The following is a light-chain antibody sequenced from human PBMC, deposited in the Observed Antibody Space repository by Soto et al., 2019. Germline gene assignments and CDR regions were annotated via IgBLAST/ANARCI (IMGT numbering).Light chain of an antibody. V-gene: IGKV1-39*01. J-gene: IGKJ2*01. CDR2: AAS. CDR3: QQSYSIPYV. CDR1: QSISTY. Sequence: DIQMTQSPSYLSASVGDRVTITCRASQSISTYVNWYQQKPGKAPQLLIHAASSLQGGVTSRFSGSGSGTDFTLTISSLHPEDFATYYCQQSYSIPYVFGQATKLEIE.